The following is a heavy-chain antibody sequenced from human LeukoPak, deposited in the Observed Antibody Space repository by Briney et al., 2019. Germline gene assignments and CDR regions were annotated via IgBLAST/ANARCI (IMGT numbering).Heavy chain of an antibody. V-gene: IGHV5-51*01. CDR2: IYPGDSDT. CDR3: ARPVLLWFGELAGDAFDI. D-gene: IGHD3-10*01. CDR1: GYSFTSYW. Sequence: GESLKISCKGSGYSFTSYWIGWVRQMPGKGLEWMGIIYPGDSDTRYSPSFQGQVTISADKSISTAYLQWSSLKAPDTAMYYCARPVLLWFGELAGDAFDIWGQGTMVTVSS. J-gene: IGHJ3*02.